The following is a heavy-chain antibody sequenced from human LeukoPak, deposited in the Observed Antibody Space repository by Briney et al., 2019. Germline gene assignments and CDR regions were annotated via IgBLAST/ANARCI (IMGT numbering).Heavy chain of an antibody. CDR1: GFTFSNFG. D-gene: IGHD1-1*01. CDR2: IWYDGSNK. J-gene: IGHJ4*02. CDR3: VKITSVTGGDC. Sequence: PGGSLRLSCAASGFTFSNFGMHWARQTPGKGLEWVAVIWYDGSNKDYAESVKGRFTISRDNSKSTLYLQMSSLRAEDTAVYYCVKITSVTGGDCWGQGTRLTVSS. V-gene: IGHV3-30*02.